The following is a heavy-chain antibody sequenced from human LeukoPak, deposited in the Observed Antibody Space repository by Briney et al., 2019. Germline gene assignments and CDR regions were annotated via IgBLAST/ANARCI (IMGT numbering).Heavy chain of an antibody. Sequence: GGSLRLSCAASGFTFSSYSMNWVREAPGKGLEWVSYISSSSSTIYYADSVKGRFTNSRDNAKNSLYLQMNSLRAEDTAVYYCARGGTRGYSYGPNYWGQGTLVTVSS. CDR2: ISSSSSTI. CDR3: ARGGTRGYSYGPNY. J-gene: IGHJ4*02. V-gene: IGHV3-48*04. D-gene: IGHD5-18*01. CDR1: GFTFSSYS.